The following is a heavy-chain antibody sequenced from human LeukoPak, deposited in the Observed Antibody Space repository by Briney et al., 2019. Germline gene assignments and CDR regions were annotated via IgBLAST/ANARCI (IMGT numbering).Heavy chain of an antibody. V-gene: IGHV3-74*01. D-gene: IGHD3-10*01. CDR1: GFTFSGYW. CDR3: ARAYGSGSHGY. Sequence: GGSLRLSCAASGFTFSGYWMYWVRQVPGKGLVLVSRINSDGSGTTYADSVKGRSTISRDNAKNSLYLQTDSLRDDDTAVYYCARAYGSGSHGYWGQGTLGTVSS. CDR2: INSDGSGT. J-gene: IGHJ4*02.